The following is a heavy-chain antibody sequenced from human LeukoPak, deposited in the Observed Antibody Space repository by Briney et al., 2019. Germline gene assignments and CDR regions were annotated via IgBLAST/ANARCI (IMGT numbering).Heavy chain of an antibody. CDR3: ARVKNTMVRGVGDAFDI. V-gene: IGHV1-8*01. J-gene: IGHJ3*02. D-gene: IGHD3-10*01. Sequence: ASVKVSCTASGYTFTSYDIYWVRQAPGQGLEWMGWMNPNSGNTGYAQKFQGRVTMTRNTSISAAYMELSSLRSEDTAVYYCARVKNTMVRGVGDAFDIWGQGTMVTVSS. CDR1: GYTFTSYD. CDR2: MNPNSGNT.